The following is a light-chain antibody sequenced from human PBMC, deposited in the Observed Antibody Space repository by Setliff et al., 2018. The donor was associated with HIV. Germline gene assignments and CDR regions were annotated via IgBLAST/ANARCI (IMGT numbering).Light chain of an antibody. CDR1: SSDIGGYNY. J-gene: IGLJ2*01. Sequence: HSALTQPASVSGSPGQSITISCTGTSSDIGGYNYVSWYQQHPGKAPKLMVYDVSQRPSGVSNRFSGSKSGNTASLTISGLQAEDEADYYCSSYTSSSTFVVFGGGTKVTVL. CDR2: DVS. CDR3: SSYTSSSTFVV. V-gene: IGLV2-14*01.